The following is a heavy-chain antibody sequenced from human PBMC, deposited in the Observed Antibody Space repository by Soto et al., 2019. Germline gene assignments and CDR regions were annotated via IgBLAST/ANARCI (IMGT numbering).Heavy chain of an antibody. CDR2: IKFDGSEK. CDR3: VKDGGYCSSSACYAPRNHYFDS. V-gene: IGHV3-7*03. J-gene: IGHJ4*02. CDR1: GFTFSDYW. Sequence: GGSLRLSCEASGFTFSDYWMSWVRQAPGKGPEWVANIKFDGSEKQYVDSVRGRFTISRDNSRSSLSLQMNSLRAGDTAVYYCVKDGGYCSSSACYAPRNHYFDSWGQGTLVTVSS. D-gene: IGHD2-2*01.